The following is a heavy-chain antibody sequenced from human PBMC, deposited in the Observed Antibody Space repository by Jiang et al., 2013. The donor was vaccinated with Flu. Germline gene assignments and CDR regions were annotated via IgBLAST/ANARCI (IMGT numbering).Heavy chain of an antibody. V-gene: IGHV4-59*01. J-gene: IGHJ4*02. CDR3: AGAAYSSSSGRVFAFDY. CDR1: GGSISSYY. CDR2: ISYSGST. D-gene: IGHD6-6*01. Sequence: TVSGGSISSYYWSWIRQPPGKGPEWIGYISYSGSTNYNPSLKSRVTISVDTSKNQFSLKLSSVTAADTAVYYCAGAAYSSSSGRVFAFDYWGQGTLVTVSS.